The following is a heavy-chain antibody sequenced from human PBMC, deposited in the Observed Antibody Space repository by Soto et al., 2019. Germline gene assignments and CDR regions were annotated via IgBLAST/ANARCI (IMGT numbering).Heavy chain of an antibody. Sequence: QVQLQESGPGLVKPSETLSLTCTVSGGSISSYYWSWIRQPPGKGLEWIGYIYYSGSTNYKPSLKSRVTISVDTSKNQFSLKLSSVTAADTAVYYCARGQWLADHPFDYWGQGTLVTVSS. CDR2: IYYSGST. V-gene: IGHV4-59*01. CDR3: ARGQWLADHPFDY. J-gene: IGHJ4*02. D-gene: IGHD6-19*01. CDR1: GGSISSYY.